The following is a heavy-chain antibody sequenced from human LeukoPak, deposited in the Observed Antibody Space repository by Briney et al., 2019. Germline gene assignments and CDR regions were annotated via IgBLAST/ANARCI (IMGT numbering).Heavy chain of an antibody. CDR2: IYHSGNT. J-gene: IGHJ5*02. CDR1: NYSISSGYY. V-gene: IGHV4-38-2*02. CDR3: ARADIVVVPARSLPEENWFDP. Sequence: PSETLSLTRTASNYSISSGYYWAWIRQPPGKGLEWIGNIYHSGNTYYNPSLKSRVSLSVDTSENQFSLKLSSVTAADTAVYYCARADIVVVPARSLPEENWFDPWGQGTLVTVSS. D-gene: IGHD2-2*01.